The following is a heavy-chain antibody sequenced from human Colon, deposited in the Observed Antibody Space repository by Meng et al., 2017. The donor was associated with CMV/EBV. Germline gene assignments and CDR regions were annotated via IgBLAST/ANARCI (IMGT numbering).Heavy chain of an antibody. CDR1: GFTFSNYD. CDR3: EKGVCSRSSSFFGY. V-gene: IGHV3-13*01. CDR2: IGTAGDT. J-gene: IGHJ4*02. D-gene: IGHD6-6*01. Sequence: GESLKISCAASGFTFSNYDMHWVRQATGKGLEWVSAIGTAGDTYYPDSAKGRFTISRENANNSLYLQMNSLRGGDTAVYYREKGVCSRSSSFFGYWGQGTLVTVSS.